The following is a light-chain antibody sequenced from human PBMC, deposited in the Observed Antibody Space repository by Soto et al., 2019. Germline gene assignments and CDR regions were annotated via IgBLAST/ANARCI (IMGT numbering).Light chain of an antibody. CDR3: QQSYSTPLT. CDR1: QRISSY. V-gene: IGKV1-39*01. J-gene: IGKJ4*01. Sequence: DIQMTQSPSSVSASVGDRVSISCGASQRISSYLNWYQQKPGKAPKLLIYAASSLQSGVPSRFSGSGSGTDFTLTISSLQPEDFATYYCQQSYSTPLTFGGGTKVDI. CDR2: AAS.